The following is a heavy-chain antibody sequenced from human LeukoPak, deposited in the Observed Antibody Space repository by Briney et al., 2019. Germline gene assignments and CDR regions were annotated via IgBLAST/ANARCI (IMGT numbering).Heavy chain of an antibody. V-gene: IGHV1-24*01. J-gene: IGHJ6*03. D-gene: IGHD2-2*01. CDR1: GYTFTSYG. CDR2: FDPEDGET. CDR3: ATSGIYCSSTSCYYRSYYYYYMDV. Sequence: GASVKVSCKASGYTFTSYGINWVRQATGQGLEWMGGFDPEDGETIYAQKFQGRATMTEDTSTDTAYMELSSLRSEDTAVYYCATSGIYCSSTSCYYRSYYYYYMDVWGKGTTVTVSS.